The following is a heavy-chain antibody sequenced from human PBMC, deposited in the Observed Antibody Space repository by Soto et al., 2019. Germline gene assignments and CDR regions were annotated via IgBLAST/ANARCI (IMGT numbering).Heavy chain of an antibody. CDR2: IIPIFGKA. Sequence: WASVKVSCKASGGTFSRYAISWVRQAPGQGLEWMGGIIPIFGKANYAQKFQGRVTITADESTSTAYMELSSLRSEDTAVYSCERGGGISTSGEVPESSYYYCGMGVWTQGSTVTV. CDR3: ERGGGISTSGEVPESSYYYCGMGV. V-gene: IGHV1-69*13. J-gene: IGHJ6*02. D-gene: IGHD2-2*01. CDR1: GGTFSRYA.